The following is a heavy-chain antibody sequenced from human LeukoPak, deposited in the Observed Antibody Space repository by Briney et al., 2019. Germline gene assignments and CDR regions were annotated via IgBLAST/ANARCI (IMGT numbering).Heavy chain of an antibody. CDR1: GFTFSSYN. CDR3: ARDRGGAYDFWSGYYTGYFDY. D-gene: IGHD3-3*01. CDR2: ISDSSTTI. J-gene: IGHJ4*02. V-gene: IGHV3-48*01. Sequence: GGSLRLSCAASGFTFSSYNMNWGRQAPGKGLERVSYISDSSTTIYYAYSVKGRFTISRDNAKNSLYLKMNSLRAEDTAVYYCARDRGGAYDFWSGYYTGYFDYWGQGTLVPVSS.